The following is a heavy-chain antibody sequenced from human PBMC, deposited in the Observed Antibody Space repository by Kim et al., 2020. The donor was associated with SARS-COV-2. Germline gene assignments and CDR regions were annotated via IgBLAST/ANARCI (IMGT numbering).Heavy chain of an antibody. D-gene: IGHD4-17*01. CDR3: AREGYGDYRGAFSFWYIDY. Sequence: SETLSLTCTVSGGSISSGSYYWSWIRQPAGKGLEWIGRIYTSGSTNYNPSLKSRVTISVDTSKNQFSLKLSSVTAADTAVYYCAREGYGDYRGAFSFWYIDYWGQGTLVTVSS. J-gene: IGHJ4*02. CDR2: IYTSGST. V-gene: IGHV4-61*02. CDR1: GGSISSGSYY.